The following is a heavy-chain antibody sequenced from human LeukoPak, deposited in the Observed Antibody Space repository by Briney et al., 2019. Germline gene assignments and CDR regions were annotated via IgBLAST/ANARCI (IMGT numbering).Heavy chain of an antibody. D-gene: IGHD2-2*01. V-gene: IGHV3-7*01. CDR2: IKEDGSDK. CDR1: GFIFTNYW. Sequence: GGSLRLSCAASGFIFTNYWMTWVRQAPGKGLEWVATIKEDGSDKHYVDSVKGRFTIARDNAKNSLFLQMSSLRAEDTAVYYCARGPLGYCSSTSCYDAHYYYGMDVWGQGTTVTVSS. CDR3: ARGPLGYCSSTSCYDAHYYYGMDV. J-gene: IGHJ6*02.